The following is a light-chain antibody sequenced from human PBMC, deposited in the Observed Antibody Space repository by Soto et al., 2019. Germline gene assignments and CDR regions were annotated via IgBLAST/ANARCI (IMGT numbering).Light chain of an antibody. CDR2: DAS. CDR1: QDISNY. CDR3: QQYDNLPLT. J-gene: IGKJ4*01. V-gene: IGKV1-33*01. Sequence: DSQMPQSPSSLSASVGDRVTITCQASQDISNYLNWYQQKPGKAPKLLIYDASNLETGVPSRFSGSGSGTDFTFTISSLQPEDIATYYCQQYDNLPLTFGGGTKVDI.